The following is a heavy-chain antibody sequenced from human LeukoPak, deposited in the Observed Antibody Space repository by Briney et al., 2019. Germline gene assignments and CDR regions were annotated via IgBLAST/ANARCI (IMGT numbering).Heavy chain of an antibody. CDR1: GFTFSSYE. Sequence: PGGSLRLSCAASGFTFSSYEMNWVRQAPGKGLEWVAVISYDGSNKYYADSVKGRFTISRDNSKNTLYLQMNSLRAEDTAVYYCAKDLVVGDYNWFDPWGQGTLVTVSS. J-gene: IGHJ5*02. CDR3: AKDLVVGDYNWFDP. CDR2: ISYDGSNK. V-gene: IGHV3-30*18. D-gene: IGHD4-17*01.